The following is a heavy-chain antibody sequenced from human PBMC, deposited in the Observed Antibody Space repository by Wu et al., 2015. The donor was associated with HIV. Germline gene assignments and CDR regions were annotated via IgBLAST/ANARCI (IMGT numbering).Heavy chain of an antibody. V-gene: IGHV1-18*01. D-gene: IGHD2-2*01. J-gene: IGHJ4*02. Sequence: QVQLVQSGAEVKKPGAAVKVSCKASGYIFMKYGVSWVRQAPGQGLEWMGWISAYNGNTKHAQKVQGRVTMTIDTSTNTAYMELKSLRSDDTAVYYCARVSCSPTSCYYYFDYWGQGTLVTVSS. CDR3: ARVSCSPTSCYYYFDY. CDR2: ISAYNGNT. CDR1: GYIFMKYG.